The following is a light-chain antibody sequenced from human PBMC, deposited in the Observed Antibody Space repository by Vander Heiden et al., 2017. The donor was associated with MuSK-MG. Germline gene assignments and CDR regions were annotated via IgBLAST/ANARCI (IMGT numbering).Light chain of an antibody. CDR2: WAS. Sequence: SLGERATINCKSSQSVLYSSNNKNYLAWYQQKPGQPPKLLIYWASTRESGVPDRFSGSGSGTDFTLTISSLQAEDVAVYYCQQYYSTPPTFGQGTKVEIK. V-gene: IGKV4-1*01. J-gene: IGKJ1*01. CDR1: QSVLYSSNNKNY. CDR3: QQYYSTPPT.